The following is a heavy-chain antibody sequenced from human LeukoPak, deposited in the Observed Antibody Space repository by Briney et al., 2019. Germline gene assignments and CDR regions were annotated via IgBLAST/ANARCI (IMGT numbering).Heavy chain of an antibody. J-gene: IGHJ4*02. D-gene: IGHD3-22*01. V-gene: IGHV3-23*01. CDR3: VTNYFDSSAYYPDFDY. CDR2: ISGSGRNT. Sequence: GGSLRLSCAASGFTFSSYAMNWVRQAPLKGLEWVSAISGSGRNTYYADSVKGRFTISRDNSKNTLYLQTNSLRAEDSAVYYCVTNYFDSSAYYPDFDYWGQGALVTVSS. CDR1: GFTFSSYA.